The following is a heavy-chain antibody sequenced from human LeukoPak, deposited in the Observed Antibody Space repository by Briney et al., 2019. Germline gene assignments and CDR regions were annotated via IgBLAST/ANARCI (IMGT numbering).Heavy chain of an antibody. Sequence: GGSLRLSCASSGFTLSSYRMNWVRQADRRGREWDSSISTSSSYIYYADSVKGRFTISRDNAKNSLYLQMNSLRAEDTAVYYCARNYYYFDYWGQGTLVTVSS. CDR3: ARNYYYFDY. J-gene: IGHJ4*02. CDR1: GFTLSSYR. V-gene: IGHV3-21*01. D-gene: IGHD3-10*01. CDR2: ISTSSSYI.